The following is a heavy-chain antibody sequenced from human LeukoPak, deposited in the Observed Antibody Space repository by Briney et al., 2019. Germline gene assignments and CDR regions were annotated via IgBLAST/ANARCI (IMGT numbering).Heavy chain of an antibody. CDR1: GFTFSDYY. V-gene: IGHV3-11*01. J-gene: IGHJ4*02. D-gene: IGHD1-26*01. CDR3: ARDRFSGSYPLDY. CDR2: ISSSGSTI. Sequence: PGGSLRLSCAASGFTFSDYYMSWIRQAPGKGLEWVSYISSSGSTIFYADSVKGRFTISRDNAKNSLYLQMNSLRAEDTAVYFCARDRFSGSYPLDYWGQGTLVTVSS.